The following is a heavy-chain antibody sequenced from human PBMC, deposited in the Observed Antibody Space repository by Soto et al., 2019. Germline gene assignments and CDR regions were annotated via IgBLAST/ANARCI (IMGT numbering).Heavy chain of an antibody. V-gene: IGHV4-59*01. CDR2: VYNSGST. CDR3: ARYRREAVAGYTLDN. J-gene: IGHJ4*02. Sequence: PSETLSLTCTVSGGSISSNYLTWIRQPPGKGLEWIGYVYNSGSTNYNPSLKSRVTISEDTSKSQFSLKVNSMTAADTAVYYCARYRREAVAGYTLDNWGQGILVTVPS. D-gene: IGHD6-13*01. CDR1: GGSISSNY.